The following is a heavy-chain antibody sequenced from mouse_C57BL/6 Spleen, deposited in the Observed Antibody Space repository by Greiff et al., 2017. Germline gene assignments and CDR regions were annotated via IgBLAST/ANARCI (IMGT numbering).Heavy chain of an antibody. V-gene: IGHV1-4*01. CDR1: GYTFTSYT. CDR2: INPSSGYP. D-gene: IGHD3-3*01. Sequence: VQLQQSGAELARPGASVKMSCKASGYTFTSYTMHWVKPRPGQGLEWIGYINPSSGYPKYNQKFKDKATLTAAKSSSTAYMQLSSLTSEDSAVYYCARGGLPYYVDYWGQGTTLTVST. CDR3: ARGGLPYYVDY. J-gene: IGHJ2*01.